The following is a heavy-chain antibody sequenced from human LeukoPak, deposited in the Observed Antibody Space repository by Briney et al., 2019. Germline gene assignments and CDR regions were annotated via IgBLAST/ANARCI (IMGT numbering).Heavy chain of an antibody. CDR1: GYTFTSYA. Sequence: ASVKVSCKASGYTFTSYAITWVRQAPGQGLEWMGWISAYNGNTNYAERLQGRVTMTTDTSTSTAYMELRSLRSDDTAVYYCARDILTTTYFYYGMGVWGQGTTVTVSS. CDR2: ISAYNGNT. CDR3: ARDILTTTYFYYGMGV. D-gene: IGHD1-1*01. V-gene: IGHV1-18*01. J-gene: IGHJ6*02.